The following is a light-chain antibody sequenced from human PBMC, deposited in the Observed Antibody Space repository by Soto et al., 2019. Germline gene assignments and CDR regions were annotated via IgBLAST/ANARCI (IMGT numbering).Light chain of an antibody. J-gene: IGKJ4*01. CDR3: QQEKT. CDR1: QSVSSY. CDR2: DAS. Sequence: EIVLTQSPATLSLSPGERATLSCRASQSVSSYLAWYQQKPGQAPRLLIYDASNRATGIPARFSGSGSGTDFTRTISSLEPEDFAVYYCQQEKTFGGGTKVEIK. V-gene: IGKV3-11*01.